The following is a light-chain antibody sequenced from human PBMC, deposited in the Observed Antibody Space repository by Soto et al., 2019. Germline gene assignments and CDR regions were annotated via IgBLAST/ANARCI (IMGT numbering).Light chain of an antibody. J-gene: IGLJ1*01. CDR1: SSDGGGYIY. CDR2: DVT. Sequence: QYALAQPASVSGSPGQSITISCTGTSSDGGGYIYVSWYQQHPGKAPKLMIYDVTSRPSGVSYRFSGSKSGNTASLTISGLQAEDEADYYCSSYTTSSSYVFGTGTKVTVL. CDR3: SSYTTSSSYV. V-gene: IGLV2-14*01.